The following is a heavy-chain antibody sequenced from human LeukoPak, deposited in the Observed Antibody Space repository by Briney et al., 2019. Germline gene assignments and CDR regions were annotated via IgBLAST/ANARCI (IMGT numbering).Heavy chain of an antibody. D-gene: IGHD5-18*01. CDR2: ISSSSSYI. J-gene: IGHJ5*02. CDR1: GFNFNDAW. V-gene: IGHV3-21*01. Sequence: GGSLRLSCATSGFNFNDAWMNWVRQAPGKGLEWVSSISSSSSYIYYADSVKGRFTISRDNAKNSLYLQMNSLRAEDTAVYYCAREYGDTAMVDPWGQGTLVTVSS. CDR3: AREYGDTAMVDP.